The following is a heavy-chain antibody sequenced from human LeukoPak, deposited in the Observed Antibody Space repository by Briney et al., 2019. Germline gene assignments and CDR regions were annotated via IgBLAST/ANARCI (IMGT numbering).Heavy chain of an antibody. D-gene: IGHD2-15*01. CDR2: IIPIFGTA. Sequence: ASVKVSCKASGYTFTGYYMHWVRQAPGQGLEWMGGIIPIFGTANYAQKFQGRVTITADKSTSTAYMELSSLRSEDTAVYYCARGYCSGGSCYPLYYYYYMDVWGKGTTVTVSS. V-gene: IGHV1-69*06. J-gene: IGHJ6*03. CDR1: GYTFTGYY. CDR3: ARGYCSGGSCYPLYYYYYMDV.